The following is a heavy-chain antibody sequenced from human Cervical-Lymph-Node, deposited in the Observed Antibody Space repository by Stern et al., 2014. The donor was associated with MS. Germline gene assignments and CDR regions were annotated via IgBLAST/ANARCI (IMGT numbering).Heavy chain of an antibody. D-gene: IGHD3-16*02. J-gene: IGHJ4*02. CDR1: GYTFTGYD. CDR2: LNPNSGDT. V-gene: IGHV1-8*01. Sequence: VQLVESGAEVKKPGASVKVSCRASGYTFTGYDINWVRQATGQGLEWMGWLNPNSGDTGYAQKFQGRVTMTRTTAISTPYIELSCLISYAAAIFYCERGSRLELSSYSLDSWGQGTLVTFSS. CDR3: ERGSRLELSSYSLDS.